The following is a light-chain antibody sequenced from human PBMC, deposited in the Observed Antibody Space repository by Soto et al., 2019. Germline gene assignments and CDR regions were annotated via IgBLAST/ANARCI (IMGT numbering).Light chain of an antibody. J-gene: IGKJ2*01. CDR2: WAS. V-gene: IGKV4-1*01. Sequence: DIVMTQSPDSLAVSVGERATINCKSSQSVLYSSNNKNYLGWYQQKPGQTPKLLIYWASTRDSGVPDRFSGSGSGTDFTLTISSLQAEDVAVYYCQLYYSPPYTFGQGTRLEIK. CDR1: QSVLYSSNNKNY. CDR3: QLYYSPPYT.